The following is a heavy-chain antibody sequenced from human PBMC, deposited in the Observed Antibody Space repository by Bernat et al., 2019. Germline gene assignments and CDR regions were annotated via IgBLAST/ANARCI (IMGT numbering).Heavy chain of an antibody. V-gene: IGHV3-64D*06. CDR1: GFTFSSYA. J-gene: IGHJ3*02. CDR3: VKPYDYVWGSYRYRDGDAFDI. D-gene: IGHD3-16*02. CDR2: ISSNGGST. Sequence: EVQLVESGGGLVQPGGSLRLSCSASGFTFSSYAMHWVRQAPGKGLEYVSAISSNGGSTYYADSVKGRFIISRDNSKNTLYLQMSSLRAEDTAVYYCVKPYDYVWGSYRYRDGDAFDIWGQGTMVTVSS.